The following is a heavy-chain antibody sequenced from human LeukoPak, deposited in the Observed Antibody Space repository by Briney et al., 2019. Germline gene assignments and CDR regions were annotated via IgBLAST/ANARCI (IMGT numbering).Heavy chain of an antibody. Sequence: PGGSLRLSCAASGFIVSSNYMSWVRQAPGKGLEWVSVIYSGGSTYYADSVRGRFTISRDNSKNTLYLQMNSLRAEDTAVYCCARGDYSDYWGQGTLVTVSS. CDR3: ARGDYSDY. J-gene: IGHJ4*02. CDR2: IYSGGST. V-gene: IGHV3-53*01. CDR1: GFIVSSNY.